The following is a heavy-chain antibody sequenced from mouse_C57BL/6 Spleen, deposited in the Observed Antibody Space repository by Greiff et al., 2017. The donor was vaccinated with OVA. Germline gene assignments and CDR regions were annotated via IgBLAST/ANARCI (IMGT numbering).Heavy chain of an antibody. V-gene: IGHV1-54*01. CDR1: GYAFTNYL. CDR3: ARRYYGSSYLYFDV. Sequence: QVQLKQSGAELVRPGTSVKVSCKASGYAFTNYLIEWVKQRPGQGLEWIGVINPGSGGTNYNEKFKGKATLTADKSSSTAYMQLSSLTSEDSAVYFCARRYYGSSYLYFDVWGTGTTVTVSS. CDR2: INPGSGGT. D-gene: IGHD1-1*01. J-gene: IGHJ1*03.